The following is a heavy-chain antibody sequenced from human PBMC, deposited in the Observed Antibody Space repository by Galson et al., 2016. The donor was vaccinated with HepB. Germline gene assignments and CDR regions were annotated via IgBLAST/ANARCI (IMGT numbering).Heavy chain of an antibody. Sequence: SETLSLTCAVSDASIASRDWWNWVRQPPGKGLEWIGEVYHSGNTNYSPSLKSRVTISVDKSKNQFSLRLSSVTAADTAVYYCAIGYLGSGRIDSWGQGTLVIVSS. J-gene: IGHJ5*01. CDR2: VYHSGNT. CDR3: AIGYLGSGRIDS. D-gene: IGHD3-10*01. CDR1: DASIASRDW. V-gene: IGHV4-4*02.